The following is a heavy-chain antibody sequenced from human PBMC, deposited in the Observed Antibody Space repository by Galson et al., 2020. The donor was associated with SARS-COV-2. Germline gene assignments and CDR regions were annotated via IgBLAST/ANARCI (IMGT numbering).Heavy chain of an antibody. CDR3: ARILWELSGVEAFDI. Sequence: KMSGPTLVKPTETLTLTCTVSGFSLSNARMGVSWIRQPPGKALEWLAHIFSNDEKSYSTSLKSRLTISKDTSKSQVVLTMTNMDPVDTATYYCARILWELSGVEAFDIWGQGTMVTVSS. V-gene: IGHV2-26*01. CDR1: GFSLSNARMG. J-gene: IGHJ3*02. CDR2: IFSNDEK. D-gene: IGHD1-26*01.